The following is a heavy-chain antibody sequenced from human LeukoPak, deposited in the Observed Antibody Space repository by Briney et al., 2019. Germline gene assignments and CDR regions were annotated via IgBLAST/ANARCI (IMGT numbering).Heavy chain of an antibody. D-gene: IGHD3-22*01. J-gene: IGHJ4*01. CDR3: ARFIGSSGYYDY. CDR2: IYSTGIT. CDR1: GGSISGYY. Sequence: SETLSPTCTVSGGSISGYYWSWIRQPPGKGLELIGYIYSTGITDYNPSLTSRVTISVDTSKNQFSLKLSSVTAADTAVYYCARFIGSSGYYDYWGHGTLVTVPS. V-gene: IGHV4-59*01.